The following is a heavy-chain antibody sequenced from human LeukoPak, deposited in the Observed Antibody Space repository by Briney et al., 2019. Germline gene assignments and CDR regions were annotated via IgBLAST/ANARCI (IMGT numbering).Heavy chain of an antibody. J-gene: IGHJ4*02. D-gene: IGHD4-23*01. V-gene: IGHV3-23*01. CDR1: GFSFSSYS. CDR2: ISGRSDGP. Sequence: PGGSLRLSCAASGFSFSSYSMHWVRQAPGKGLEWGSSISGRSDGPYYADSVKGRFTTSRDNSKSTMYLQINNVRAEDAAVYYCAKDPLNSGGHYFDNWGQGTRVTVSS. CDR3: AKDPLNSGGHYFDN.